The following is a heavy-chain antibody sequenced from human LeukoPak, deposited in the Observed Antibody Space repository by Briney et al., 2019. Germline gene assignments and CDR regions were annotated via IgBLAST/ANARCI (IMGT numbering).Heavy chain of an antibody. D-gene: IGHD2-2*01. CDR3: ARALYCSTTSCPPLGWFDP. CDR2: INHSGNS. J-gene: IGHJ5*02. V-gene: IGHV4-34*01. CDR1: GGSFSGYY. Sequence: SETLSLTCAVYGGSFSGYYRSWIRQSPGKGLEWIGEINHSGNSNYSPSLKSRVTISVDTSNNQFSLKLSSVTAADTAVYYCARALYCSTTSCPPLGWFDPWGQGILVTVSS.